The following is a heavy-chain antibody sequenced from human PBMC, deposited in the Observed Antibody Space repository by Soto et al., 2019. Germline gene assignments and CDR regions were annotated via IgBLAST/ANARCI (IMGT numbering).Heavy chain of an antibody. Sequence: LRLSCVASGFDLTSSRMNWVRQAPGKGLEWVASISGSGKDTFYRHSVKGRFAISRDSAGTSLFLRMDSVKVEDTAVYHCARVHLVAGSAFYYAMDLWGPGTAVTVSS. CDR3: ARVHLVAGSAFYYAMDL. CDR2: ISGSGKDT. CDR1: GFDLTSSR. D-gene: IGHD6-6*01. V-gene: IGHV3-21*01. J-gene: IGHJ6*02.